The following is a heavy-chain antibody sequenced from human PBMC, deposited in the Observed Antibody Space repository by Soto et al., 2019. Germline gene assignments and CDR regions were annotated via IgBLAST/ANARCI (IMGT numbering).Heavy chain of an antibody. CDR3: ARRPQRFFDSYGLDV. D-gene: IGHD3-9*01. CDR2: IHDSGST. CDR1: GGPVMTYF. Sequence: SETLSLTCTVSGGPVMTYFWNWIRQAPGKGLEWIGFIHDSGSTNYNPSLKSRVTISTDTAKNQVSLKLTSVTAADTAVYYCARRPQRFFDSYGLDVWGQGNTVTVSS. V-gene: IGHV4-59*08. J-gene: IGHJ6*02.